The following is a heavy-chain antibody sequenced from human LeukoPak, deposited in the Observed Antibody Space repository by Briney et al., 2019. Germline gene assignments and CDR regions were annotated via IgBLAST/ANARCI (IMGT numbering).Heavy chain of an antibody. CDR1: GFTFSSYS. CDR3: AKGQDWFDP. J-gene: IGHJ5*02. V-gene: IGHV3-30*18. Sequence: GRSLRLSCAASGFTFSSYSMHWVRQGPGKGLEWVAVISYDGSNKYYADSVKGRFTISRDNSKNTLYLQMNSLRAEDTAVYYCAKGQDWFDPWGQGTLVTVSS. CDR2: ISYDGSNK.